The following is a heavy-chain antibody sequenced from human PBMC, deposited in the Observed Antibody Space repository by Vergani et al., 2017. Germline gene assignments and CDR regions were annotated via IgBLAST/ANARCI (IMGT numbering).Heavy chain of an antibody. Sequence: EVQLLESGGGLVQPGGSLRLSCAASGFTFSSYAMSWVRQAPGKGLEWVSAISGSGGSTYYADSVKGRFTIARDNSKNTLYLQMNSLRAEDTAVYYCAKDPFSLLWFGELLYGVALPDAFDIWGQGTMVTVSS. D-gene: IGHD3-10*01. CDR1: GFTFSSYA. CDR2: ISGSGGST. V-gene: IGHV3-23*01. CDR3: AKDPFSLLWFGELLYGVALPDAFDI. J-gene: IGHJ3*02.